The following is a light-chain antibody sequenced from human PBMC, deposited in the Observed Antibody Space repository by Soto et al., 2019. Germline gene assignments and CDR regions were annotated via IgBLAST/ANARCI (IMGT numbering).Light chain of an antibody. CDR2: KAS. CDR3: QQYNSYSRT. V-gene: IGKV1-5*03. CDR1: QSIGTW. Sequence: DIQMTQSPSSLSASVGDRVTVTCRASQSIGTWLAWYQQKPGKAPKLLIFKASNLEGGVPSRFSGSGSGTEFTLTISSLQPDDFATYYCQQYNSYSRTFGQGTTVEI. J-gene: IGKJ1*01.